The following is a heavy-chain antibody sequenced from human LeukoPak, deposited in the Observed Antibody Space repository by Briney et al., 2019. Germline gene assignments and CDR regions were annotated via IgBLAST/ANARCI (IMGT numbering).Heavy chain of an antibody. Sequence: GRSLRLSCAASGFTFSNYAMHWVCQAPGKGLGWVAVISYDGSKKYYADSVKSRVTISRDNSKNTLYLQMNSLRAEDTCVYYCASERFYYGSGSYLGIDYWGQGTLVTVSS. CDR3: ASERFYYGSGSYLGIDY. CDR1: GFTFSNYA. D-gene: IGHD3-10*01. V-gene: IGHV3-30-3*01. CDR2: ISYDGSKK. J-gene: IGHJ4*02.